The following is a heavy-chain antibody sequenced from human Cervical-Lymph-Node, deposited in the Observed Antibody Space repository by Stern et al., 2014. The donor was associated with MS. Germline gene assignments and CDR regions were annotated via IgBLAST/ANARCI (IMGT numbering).Heavy chain of an antibody. V-gene: IGHV1-58*01. CDR3: AAEPDYYDSSGNDAFDI. J-gene: IGHJ3*02. Sequence: QMQLVQSGPEVKKPGTSVKVSCKASGFTFTSSAVQWVRQARGQRLEWIGWIVAGSGNTNYAPKVQERVPINKDMSTSTAYMELSSLRSEDTAVYYCAAEPDYYDSSGNDAFDIWGQGTMVTVSS. CDR1: GFTFTSSA. D-gene: IGHD3-22*01. CDR2: IVAGSGNT.